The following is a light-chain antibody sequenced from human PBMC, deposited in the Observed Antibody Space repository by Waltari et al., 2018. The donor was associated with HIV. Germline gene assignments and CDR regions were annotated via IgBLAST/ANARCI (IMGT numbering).Light chain of an antibody. V-gene: IGLV2-14*01. CDR3: SSYSARGFVV. Sequence: HSALTQPASVSGSPGQSITISCTGPTSDLSDFNFVSWYQQSPGRAPKLILFEVYSRPSGISDRFSGSKSGVTASLTISALRAEDEADYFCSSYSARGFVVFGGGTKVTVL. CDR1: TSDLSDFNF. J-gene: IGLJ3*02. CDR2: EVY.